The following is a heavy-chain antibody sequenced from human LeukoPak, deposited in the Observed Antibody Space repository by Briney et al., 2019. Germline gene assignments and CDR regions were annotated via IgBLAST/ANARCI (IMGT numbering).Heavy chain of an antibody. J-gene: IGHJ1*01. CDR2: ISWNSASV. V-gene: IGHV3-9*01. D-gene: IGHD2-15*01. Sequence: PGGSLRLSCEASGFTFDDNGMHWGRQAPGKGLEWVSTISWNSASVGYMDSVKGRFTIFRDNAKNSLYLQMNSLRAEDTAVYYCARIRSGGYFQHWGQGTLVTVSS. CDR1: GFTFDDNG. CDR3: ARIRSGGYFQH.